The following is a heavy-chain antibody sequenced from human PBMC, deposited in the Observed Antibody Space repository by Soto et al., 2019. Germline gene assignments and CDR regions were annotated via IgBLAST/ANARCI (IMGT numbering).Heavy chain of an antibody. D-gene: IGHD3-3*01. CDR1: GGSISSSYW. J-gene: IGHJ4*02. CDR2: IYHSGST. Sequence: QVQLQESGPGLVTPSGTLSLTCAVSGGSISSSYWWNWVRQPPGKGLEWIGKIYHSGSTNYNPSLKNRVTISVDKSNNQFSLRLSSVTAADTAVYFCVTSLNCDFWRDGGRHYYFDYWGQGTLVTVSS. V-gene: IGHV4-4*02. CDR3: VTSLNCDFWRDGGRHYYFDY.